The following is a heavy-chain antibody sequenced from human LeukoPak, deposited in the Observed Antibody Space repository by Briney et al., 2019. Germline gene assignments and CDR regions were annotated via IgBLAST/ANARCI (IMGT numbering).Heavy chain of an antibody. CDR3: TREEHSSSWPSLDY. Sequence: PGGSLRLSCTASGFTFGDYAMSWVRQAPGKGLEWVGFIRSKAYGGTTEYAASVKGRFTISRDDSKSIAYLQMNSLKTEDTAVYYCTREEHSSSWPSLDYWGQGTLVTVSS. V-gene: IGHV3-49*04. CDR1: GFTFGDYA. D-gene: IGHD6-13*01. J-gene: IGHJ4*02. CDR2: IRSKAYGGTT.